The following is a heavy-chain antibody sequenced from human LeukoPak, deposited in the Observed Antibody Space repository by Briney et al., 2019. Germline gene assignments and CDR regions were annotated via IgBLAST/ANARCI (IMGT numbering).Heavy chain of an antibody. CDR1: GGSISSGGYY. V-gene: IGHV4-30-4*08. Sequence: TLSLTCTVSGGSISSGGYYWSWIRQHPGKGLEWIGYIYYSGSTYYNPSLKSRVTISVDTSKNQFSLKLSSVTAADTAVYYCARGVGYCTNGVCYISLMATTPFYFDYWGQGTLVTVSS. CDR3: ARGVGYCTNGVCYISLMATTPFYFDY. J-gene: IGHJ4*02. CDR2: IYYSGST. D-gene: IGHD2-8*01.